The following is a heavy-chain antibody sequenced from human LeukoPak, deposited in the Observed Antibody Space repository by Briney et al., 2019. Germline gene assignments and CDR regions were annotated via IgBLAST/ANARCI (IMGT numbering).Heavy chain of an antibody. Sequence: GGSLRLSCAASGFTFSSYAMSWVRQAPGKGLEWVSSISSSSSYIYYADSVKGRFTISRDNAKNSLYLQMNSLRAEDTAVYYCARVLLWFGEPYFDYWGQGTLVTVSS. J-gene: IGHJ4*02. V-gene: IGHV3-21*01. D-gene: IGHD3-10*01. CDR2: ISSSSSYI. CDR3: ARVLLWFGEPYFDY. CDR1: GFTFSSYA.